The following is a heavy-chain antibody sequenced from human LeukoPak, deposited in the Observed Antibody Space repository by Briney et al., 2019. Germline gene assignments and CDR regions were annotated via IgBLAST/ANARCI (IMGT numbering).Heavy chain of an antibody. J-gene: IGHJ4*02. Sequence: HPSETLSLTCAVYGGSFSGYYWSWIRQPPGKGLEWIGEINHSGSTNYNPSLKSRVTISVDRSKNQFSLKLSSVTAADTAVYFCARVARVVAATLDYWGQGTLVTVSS. V-gene: IGHV4-34*01. D-gene: IGHD2-15*01. CDR3: ARVARVVAATLDY. CDR2: INHSGST. CDR1: GGSFSGYY.